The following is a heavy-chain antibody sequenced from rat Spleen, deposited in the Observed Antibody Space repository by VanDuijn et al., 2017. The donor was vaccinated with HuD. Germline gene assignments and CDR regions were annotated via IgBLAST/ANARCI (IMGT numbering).Heavy chain of an antibody. CDR3: TRSYGGYSQHWFAY. D-gene: IGHD1-11*01. V-gene: IGHV2-30*01. CDR2: IWTNGNT. CDR1: GFSLINYN. Sequence: QVQLKESGPGLVQPSQTLSLTCTVSGFSLINYNMHWVRQPTGKGLEWMGVIWTNGNTDYNSALNSRLSINRDTSKSQVFLKLNNLQTEDTAMYFCTRSYGGYSQHWFAYWGQGTLVTVSS. J-gene: IGHJ3*01.